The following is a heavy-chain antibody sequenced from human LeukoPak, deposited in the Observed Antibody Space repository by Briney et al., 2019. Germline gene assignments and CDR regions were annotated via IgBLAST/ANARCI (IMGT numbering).Heavy chain of an antibody. V-gene: IGHV3-23*01. Sequence: GGSLRLSCAASGFTFSTYAMTWVRQAPGKGLEWVSGISGSGDRTFYADSVKGRFTISRDNSKNMQYLQMNSLRAEDTAVYYCARDRTQNSGSHHYWGQGTLVTVSS. CDR2: ISGSGDRT. J-gene: IGHJ4*02. CDR1: GFTFSTYA. CDR3: ARDRTQNSGSHHY. D-gene: IGHD3-10*01.